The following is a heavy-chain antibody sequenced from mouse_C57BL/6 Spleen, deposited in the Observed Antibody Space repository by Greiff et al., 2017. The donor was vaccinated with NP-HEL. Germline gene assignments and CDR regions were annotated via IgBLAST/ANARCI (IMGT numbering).Heavy chain of an antibody. CDR1: GYTFTDYN. V-gene: IGHV1-22*01. Sequence: EVKLMESGPELVKPGASVKMSCKASGYTFTDYNMHWVKQSHGKSLEWIGYIYPNNGGTSYNQKFKGKATLTVNKSSSTAYMELRSLTSEDSAVYYCARGLGFAYWGQGTLVTVSA. CDR3: ARGLGFAY. D-gene: IGHD4-1*01. J-gene: IGHJ3*01. CDR2: IYPNNGGT.